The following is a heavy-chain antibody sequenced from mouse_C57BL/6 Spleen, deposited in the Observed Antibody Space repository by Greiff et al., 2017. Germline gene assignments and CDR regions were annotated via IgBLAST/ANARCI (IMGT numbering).Heavy chain of an antibody. V-gene: IGHV1-64*01. J-gene: IGHJ2*01. D-gene: IGHD1-1*01. CDR1: GYTFTSYW. Sequence: QVQLKQPGAELVKPGASVKLSCKASGYTFTSYWMHWVKQRPGQGLEWIGMIHPNSGSTNYNEKFKSKATLTVDKSSSTAYMQLSSLTSEDSAVYYCARYGGRGVDYWGQGTTLTVSS. CDR2: IHPNSGST. CDR3: ARYGGRGVDY.